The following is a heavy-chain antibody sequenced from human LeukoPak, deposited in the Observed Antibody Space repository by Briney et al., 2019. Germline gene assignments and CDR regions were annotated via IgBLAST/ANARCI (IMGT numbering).Heavy chain of an antibody. D-gene: IGHD1-1*01. CDR2: VNHRGDT. Sequence: SETLSLTCAVYGGSFTGYYWSWVRQSPGKGLQWIAEVNHRGDTNYNPSVKGRVTISVDTSKNQFSLKVTSLTAADTAVYYCARGPTISETGYFDYWGQGTLVTVSS. J-gene: IGHJ4*03. CDR3: ARGPTISETGYFDY. CDR1: GGSFTGYY. V-gene: IGHV4-34*01.